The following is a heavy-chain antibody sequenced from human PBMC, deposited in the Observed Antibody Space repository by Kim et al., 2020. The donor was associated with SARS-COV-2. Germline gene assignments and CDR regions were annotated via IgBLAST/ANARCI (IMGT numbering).Heavy chain of an antibody. D-gene: IGHD3-10*01. Sequence: GGSLRLSCAASGFTFSNAWISWVRQAPGKGLEWVGRIKSKTDGGTTDYAAPAKGRFTISRDDSKNTLYLQMNSLKTEDTAVYCCTTDRLLWFGEPLTWGQGTLVTVSS. CDR3: TTDRLLWFGEPLT. CDR2: IKSKTDGGTT. CDR1: GFTFSNAW. V-gene: IGHV3-15*01. J-gene: IGHJ5*02.